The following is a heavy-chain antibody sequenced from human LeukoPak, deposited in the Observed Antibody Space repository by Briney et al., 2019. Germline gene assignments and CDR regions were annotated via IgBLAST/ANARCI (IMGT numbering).Heavy chain of an antibody. D-gene: IGHD4-17*01. V-gene: IGHV3-74*01. CDR3: VLVTTGS. J-gene: IGHJ3*01. CDR1: GFTFSTYW. CDR2: INSDGSIT. Sequence: GGSLRLSCAASGFTFSTYWMHWVRQAPEKGLEWGSRINSDGSITNYADSVKGRFTISRDNAKNTLFLQMNSLRVEDTAVYYCVLVTTGSWGQGTMVTVS.